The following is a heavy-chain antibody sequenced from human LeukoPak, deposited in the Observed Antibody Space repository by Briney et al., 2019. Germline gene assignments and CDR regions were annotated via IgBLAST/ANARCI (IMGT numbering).Heavy chain of an antibody. V-gene: IGHV3-74*01. D-gene: IGHD6-6*01. CDR2: ISTDGSST. CDR1: GFTFSSYW. Sequence: GGSLRLSCAASGFTFSSYWMHWVRQAPGKGLVWVSRISTDGSSTNSADSVKGRLTISRDNAKNSLYLQMNGLRAEDTAVYYCVRTSRSSSTDSWGQGTLVTVSS. CDR3: VRTSRSSSTDS. J-gene: IGHJ5*01.